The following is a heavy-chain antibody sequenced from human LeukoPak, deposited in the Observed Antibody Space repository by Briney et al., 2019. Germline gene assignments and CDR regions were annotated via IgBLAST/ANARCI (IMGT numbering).Heavy chain of an antibody. CDR3: AKDPETWRGYYYYGMDV. V-gene: IGHV3-23*01. Sequence: GGSLRLSCAASGFTFSSYAMSWVRQAPGKGLEWVSAISGSGGSTYYADSVKGRFTISRDNSKNTLYLQMNSLRAEDTAVYYCAKDPETWRGYYYYGMDVWGQGTTVTVSS. CDR2: ISGSGGST. CDR1: GFTFSSYA. D-gene: IGHD3-3*01. J-gene: IGHJ6*02.